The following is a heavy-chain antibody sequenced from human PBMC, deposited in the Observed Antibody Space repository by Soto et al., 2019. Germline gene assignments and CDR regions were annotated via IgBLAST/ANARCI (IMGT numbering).Heavy chain of an antibody. CDR3: ARGGTIFGMVTLRDYFDD. CDR2: IYYSGST. D-gene: IGHD3-3*01. Sequence: SETLSLTCTVSGGSISSSSYYWGWIRQPPGKGLEWIGSIYYSGSTYYNPSLKSRVTISVDTSKNQFSLKLSSVTAADTAVYYCARGGTIFGMVTLRDYFDDWGQGTLVTVSS. CDR1: GGSISSSSYY. V-gene: IGHV4-39*01. J-gene: IGHJ4*02.